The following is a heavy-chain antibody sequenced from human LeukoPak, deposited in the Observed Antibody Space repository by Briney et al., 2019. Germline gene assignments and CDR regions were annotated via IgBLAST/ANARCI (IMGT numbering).Heavy chain of an antibody. CDR2: MNPNSGNT. CDR3: ARGQGRYYGSGINRY. Sequence: GASVKVSCKASGYTFTSYDINWVRQAPGQGLEWMGWMNPNSGNTGYAQKFQGRVTMTRNTSISTDYMELSSLRSEDTAVYYCARGQGRYYGSGINRYWGQGTLVTVSS. CDR1: GYTFTSYD. D-gene: IGHD3-10*01. J-gene: IGHJ4*02. V-gene: IGHV1-8*01.